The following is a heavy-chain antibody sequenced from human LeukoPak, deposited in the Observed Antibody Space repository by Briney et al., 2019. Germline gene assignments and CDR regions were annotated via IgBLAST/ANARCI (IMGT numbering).Heavy chain of an antibody. V-gene: IGHV3-30-3*01. J-gene: IGHJ4*02. CDR3: ARESMIVVGAFDY. CDR1: GFTFSSYA. Sequence: GGSLRLSCAASGFTFSSYAMHWVRQAPGKGLEWVAVISYDGSNKYYADSVRGRFTISRDNSKNTLYLQMNSLRAEDTAVYYCARESMIVVGAFDYWGQGTLVTVSS. CDR2: ISYDGSNK. D-gene: IGHD3-22*01.